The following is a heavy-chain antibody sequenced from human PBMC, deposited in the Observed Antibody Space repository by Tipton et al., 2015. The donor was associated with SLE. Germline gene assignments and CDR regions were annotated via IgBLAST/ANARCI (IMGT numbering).Heavy chain of an antibody. D-gene: IGHD3-16*01. CDR2: IKEDGSET. J-gene: IGHJ3*02. V-gene: IGHV3-7*01. Sequence: SLRLSCVVSGFSLNTYTLNWVRQAPGKGLEWVANIKEDGSETYYLDSVKGRFTISRDNVKNSVSLQMTGLRVEDTALYYCVRGFGCDTWGQGTMVTVSS. CDR1: GFSLNTYT. CDR3: VRGFGCDT.